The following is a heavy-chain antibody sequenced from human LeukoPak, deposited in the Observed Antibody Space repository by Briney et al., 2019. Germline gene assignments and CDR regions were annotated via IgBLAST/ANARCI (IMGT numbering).Heavy chain of an antibody. Sequence: SETLSLTCTVYGGSISSSSYYWGRIRQPPGRGLECIGSMYYSGSNFYNPHLKRRVTISVDTSKNPFSLKLRSVTAADTAVYYCVRLNGGYYEAIFDYWGQGTLVTVSS. J-gene: IGHJ4*02. D-gene: IGHD3-22*01. CDR3: VRLNGGYYEAIFDY. V-gene: IGHV4-39*01. CDR2: MYYSGSN. CDR1: GGSISSSSYY.